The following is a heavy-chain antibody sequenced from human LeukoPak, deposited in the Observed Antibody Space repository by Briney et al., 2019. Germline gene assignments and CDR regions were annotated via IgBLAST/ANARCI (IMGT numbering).Heavy chain of an antibody. Sequence: SETLSLTCAVYGGSFSGYYWSWIRQPPGKGLEWIGEINHSGSTNYNPSLKSRVTISVDTSKNQFSLKLSSVTAADTAVYYCARAPSRYCSGGSCWGTLFDYWGQGTLVTVSS. J-gene: IGHJ4*02. CDR1: GGSFSGYY. D-gene: IGHD2-15*01. CDR3: ARAPSRYCSGGSCWGTLFDY. CDR2: INHSGST. V-gene: IGHV4-34*01.